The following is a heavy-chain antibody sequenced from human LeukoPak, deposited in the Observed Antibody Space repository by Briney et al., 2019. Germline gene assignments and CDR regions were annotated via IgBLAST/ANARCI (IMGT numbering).Heavy chain of an antibody. CDR2: ISSSGSTI. V-gene: IGHV3-48*03. Sequence: PGGSLRLSCAASGFTFSSYEMNRVRQAPGKGLEWVSYISSSGSTIYYADSVKGRFTISRDNAKNSLYLQMNSLRAEDTAVYYCARGGVAGPRDYWGQGTLVTVYS. D-gene: IGHD6-19*01. J-gene: IGHJ4*02. CDR1: GFTFSSYE. CDR3: ARGGVAGPRDY.